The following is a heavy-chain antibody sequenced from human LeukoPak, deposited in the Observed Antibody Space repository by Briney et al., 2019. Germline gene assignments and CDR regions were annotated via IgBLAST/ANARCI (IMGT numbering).Heavy chain of an antibody. D-gene: IGHD2/OR15-2a*01. J-gene: IGHJ4*02. Sequence: GGSLRLSCAASGFTFSSYAMSWVRQAPGKGLEWVSAISGSGGSTYYADSVKGRVTISRDNSKNTLYLQMNSLRAEDTAVYYCAKGERKGFFLYYFDYWGQGTLVTVSS. CDR3: AKGERKGFFLYYFDY. V-gene: IGHV3-23*01. CDR2: ISGSGGST. CDR1: GFTFSSYA.